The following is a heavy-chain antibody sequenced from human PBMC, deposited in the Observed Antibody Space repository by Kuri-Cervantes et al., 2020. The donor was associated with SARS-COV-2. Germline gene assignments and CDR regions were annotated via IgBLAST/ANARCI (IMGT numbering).Heavy chain of an antibody. CDR1: GNTFTGYY. V-gene: IGHV1-69*05. Sequence: SVKVSCKASGNTFTGYYIHWVRQAPGQGLEWMGGIIPIFGTANYAQKFQGRVTITTDESTSTAYMELSSLRSEDTAVYYCARRYCSGGSCYSGGDTWFDPWGQGTLVTVSS. D-gene: IGHD2-15*01. CDR3: ARRYCSGGSCYSGGDTWFDP. CDR2: IIPIFGTA. J-gene: IGHJ5*02.